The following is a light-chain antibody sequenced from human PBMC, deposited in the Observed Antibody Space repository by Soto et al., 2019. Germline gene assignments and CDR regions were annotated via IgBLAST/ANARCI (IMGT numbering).Light chain of an antibody. V-gene: IGLV2-14*01. CDR3: SSYTTNSAVL. CDR1: SSDVGDYDY. CDR2: EVS. Sequence: QSALTQPASVSGSPGQSITISCTATSSDVGDYDYVSWYQQHPDKAPKLMIYEVSNRPSGVSNRFSGSKSGNTASLSISGLQAADEAHYYCSSYTTNSAVLFGGGTQVTVL. J-gene: IGLJ2*01.